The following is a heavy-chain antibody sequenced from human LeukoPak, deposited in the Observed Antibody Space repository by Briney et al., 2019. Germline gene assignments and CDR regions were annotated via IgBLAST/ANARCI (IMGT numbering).Heavy chain of an antibody. D-gene: IGHD2-8*01. CDR3: AYATVGGPYYYGMDV. CDR2: ISNDGSNK. J-gene: IGHJ6*02. CDR1: GFTFSSYC. V-gene: IGHV3-30*03. Sequence: GGSLRLSCAASGFTFSSYCMHWVRQAPGKGLEWVGVISNDGSNKYYADSVKGRFTISRDNCKNTLYLQMNSLRAEDTAVYYCAYATVGGPYYYGMDVRGEGTTVTLSS.